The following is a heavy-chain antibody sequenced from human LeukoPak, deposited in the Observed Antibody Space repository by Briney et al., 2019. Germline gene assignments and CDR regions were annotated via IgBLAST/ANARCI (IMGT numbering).Heavy chain of an antibody. Sequence: PGGSLRLSCAASGFTISSNAMSWVRQAPGKGLEWVSAISGSGGSTYYAGSVKGRFTISRDNSKNTLYLQMNSLRAEDTAVYYCAKDPEVPADIVLNWFDPWGQGTLVTVSS. CDR2: ISGSGGST. CDR1: GFTISSNA. D-gene: IGHD2-2*01. V-gene: IGHV3-23*01. J-gene: IGHJ5*02. CDR3: AKDPEVPADIVLNWFDP.